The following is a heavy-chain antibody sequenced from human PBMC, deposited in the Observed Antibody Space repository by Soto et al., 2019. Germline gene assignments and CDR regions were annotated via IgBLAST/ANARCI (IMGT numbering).Heavy chain of an antibody. Sequence: PGGSLRLSCAASGFTFSSYGMHWVRQAPGKGLEWVAVISYDGSNKYYADSVKGRFTISRDNSKNTLYLQMNSLRAEDTAVYYCAKDKERFWSGYPYYFDYWGQGT. CDR3: AKDKERFWSGYPYYFDY. CDR1: GFTFSSYG. J-gene: IGHJ4*02. CDR2: ISYDGSNK. D-gene: IGHD3-3*01. V-gene: IGHV3-30*18.